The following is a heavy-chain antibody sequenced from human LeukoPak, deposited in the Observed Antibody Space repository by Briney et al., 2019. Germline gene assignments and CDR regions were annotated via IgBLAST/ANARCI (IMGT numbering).Heavy chain of an antibody. J-gene: IGHJ4*01. Sequence: PGGSLRLSCAASGFTFSSYGMSWVRQAPGKGLEWVSAISGSGGSTYYADSVKGRFTISRDNSKNTLYLQMNSLRAEDTAVYYCAKGSLVVVPAARPFDYWGQGTLVTVSS. D-gene: IGHD2-2*01. CDR3: AKGSLVVVPAARPFDY. CDR1: GFTFSSYG. CDR2: ISGSGGST. V-gene: IGHV3-23*01.